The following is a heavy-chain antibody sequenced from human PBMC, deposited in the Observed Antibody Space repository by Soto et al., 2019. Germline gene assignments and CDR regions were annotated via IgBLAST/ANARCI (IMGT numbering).Heavy chain of an antibody. CDR2: IYYSGST. J-gene: IGHJ4*02. Sequence: TLSLTCTVSGVSISSGDYYWSWIRQPPGKGLEWIGYIYYSGSTYYNPSLKSRVTISVDTSKNQFSLKLSSVTAADTAVYYCARVTAGRWLQLQGHFDYWGQGTLVTVYS. V-gene: IGHV4-30-4*01. CDR1: GVSISSGDYY. D-gene: IGHD5-12*01. CDR3: ARVTAGRWLQLQGHFDY.